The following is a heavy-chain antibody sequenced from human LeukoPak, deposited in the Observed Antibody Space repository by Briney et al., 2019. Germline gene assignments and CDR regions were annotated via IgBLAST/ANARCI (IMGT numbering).Heavy chain of an antibody. CDR1: GFTFSSYA. CDR3: AREYLASGWFGDSYYFDY. V-gene: IGHV3-66*01. J-gene: IGHJ4*02. Sequence: GGSLRLSCAASGFTFSSYAMSWVRQAPGKGLEWVSVIYSGGSTYYADSVKGRFTISRDNSKNTLYLQMNSLRAEDTAVYYCAREYLASGWFGDSYYFDYWGQGTLVTVSS. CDR2: IYSGGST. D-gene: IGHD3-10*01.